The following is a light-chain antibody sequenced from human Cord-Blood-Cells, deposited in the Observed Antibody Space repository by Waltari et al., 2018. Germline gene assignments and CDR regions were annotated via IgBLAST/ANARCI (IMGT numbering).Light chain of an antibody. CDR1: SGHSSYA. J-gene: IGLJ2*01. Sequence: QLVLTQSPSASASLGASVKLTCTLSSGHSSYAFAWHQQQPEKGPRYLMKLNSDGSHSKGDGIPDRFSGSSSGAERYLTISSLQSEDEADYYCQTWGTGIVVFGGGTKLTVL. V-gene: IGLV4-69*01. CDR2: LNSDGSH. CDR3: QTWGTGIVV.